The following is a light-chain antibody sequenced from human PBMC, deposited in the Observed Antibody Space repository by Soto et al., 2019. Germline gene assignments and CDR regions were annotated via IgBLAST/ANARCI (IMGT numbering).Light chain of an antibody. J-gene: IGKJ4*01. CDR3: QQGYSNIVT. V-gene: IGKV1-39*01. CDR1: QSISTY. Sequence: DIRLTHSPSPLSASVGDTVTITCRASQSISTYLNWFQQKPGKAPKLLIYGTSTLLSGVPSRFSGSGSGTDFTLTISSLQPEDSATYYCQQGYSNIVTFCGGTKVEI. CDR2: GTS.